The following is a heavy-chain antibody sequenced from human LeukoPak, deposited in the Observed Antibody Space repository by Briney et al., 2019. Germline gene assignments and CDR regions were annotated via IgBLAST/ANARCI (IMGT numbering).Heavy chain of an antibody. Sequence: ASVKVSCKASGYTFTSYYMHWVRQAPGQGLEWMGIINPSGGSTSYAQKFQGRVTMTRDMSTSTDYMELSSLRSEDTAVYYCARAQTYGSGSYAHYYYYMDVWGKGTTVTVSS. CDR2: INPSGGST. CDR3: ARAQTYGSGSYAHYYYYMDV. D-gene: IGHD3-10*01. J-gene: IGHJ6*03. CDR1: GYTFTSYY. V-gene: IGHV1-46*01.